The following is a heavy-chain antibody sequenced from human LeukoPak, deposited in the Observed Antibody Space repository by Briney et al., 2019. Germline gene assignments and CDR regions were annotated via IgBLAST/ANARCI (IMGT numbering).Heavy chain of an antibody. CDR1: DGSISNYY. CDR3: ARHGYYYGWGHFDY. CDR2: IYYSGST. V-gene: IGHV4-59*08. Sequence: PSETLSLTCSVSDGSISNYYWSWIRQPPGKGLEWIGYIYYSGSTNYNPSLKSRVTISVDTSKNQFSLKLSSVTAADTAVYYCARHGYYYGWGHFDYWGQGTLVTVSS. J-gene: IGHJ4*02. D-gene: IGHD3-10*01.